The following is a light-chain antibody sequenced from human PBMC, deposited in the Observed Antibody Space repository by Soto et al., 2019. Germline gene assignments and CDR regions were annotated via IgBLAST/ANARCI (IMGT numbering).Light chain of an antibody. J-gene: IGKJ1*01. CDR1: QSVSSD. CDR3: QQYNSWPRT. CDR2: GAS. Sequence: EIVMIQSPGTLSVSQGEGATLSCRASQSVSSDLAWIQQKPGQAPRLLIYGASTRATGIPARFSGSGSGTEFTLTISSLQPEDFAVYSCQQYNSWPRTFGQGTKV. V-gene: IGKV3-15*01.